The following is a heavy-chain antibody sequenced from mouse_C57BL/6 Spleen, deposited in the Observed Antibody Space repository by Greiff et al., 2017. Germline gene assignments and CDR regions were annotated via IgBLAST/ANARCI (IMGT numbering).Heavy chain of an antibody. Sequence: EVKLQESGPGLVKPSQSLSLTCSVTGYSITSGYYWNWIRQFPGNKLEWMGYISYDGSNNYNPSLKNRISITRDTSKNQFFLKLNSVTTEDTATYYCARDVDPSAMDYWGQGTSVTVSS. V-gene: IGHV3-6*01. CDR3: ARDVDPSAMDY. CDR2: ISYDGSN. J-gene: IGHJ4*01. CDR1: GYSITSGYY.